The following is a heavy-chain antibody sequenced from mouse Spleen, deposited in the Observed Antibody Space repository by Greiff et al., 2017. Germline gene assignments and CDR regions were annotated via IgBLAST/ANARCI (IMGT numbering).Heavy chain of an antibody. J-gene: IGHJ1*01. CDR3: ARGLLWYFDV. CDR1: GFTFSDYG. Sequence: EVMLVESGGGLVQPGGSRKLSCAASGFTFSDYGMAWVRQAPGKGPEWVAFISNLAYSIYYADTVTGRFTISRENAKNTLYLEMSSLRSEDTAMYYCARGLLWYFDVWGAGTTVTVSS. D-gene: IGHD2-3*01. V-gene: IGHV5-15*02. CDR2: ISNLAYSI.